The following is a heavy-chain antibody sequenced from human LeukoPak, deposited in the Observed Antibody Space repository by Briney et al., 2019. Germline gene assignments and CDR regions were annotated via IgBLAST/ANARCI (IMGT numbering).Heavy chain of an antibody. CDR1: GFTFSSYA. D-gene: IGHD5-12*01. CDR3: ARDRSPYSGYDSPPDY. V-gene: IGHV3-64*01. Sequence: GGSLRLSCAASGFTFSSYAMHWVRQAPGKGLEYVSAISSNGGSTYYANSVKGRFTISRDNSKNALYLQMGSLRAEDMAVYYCARDRSPYSGYDSPPDYWGQGTLVTVSS. J-gene: IGHJ4*02. CDR2: ISSNGGST.